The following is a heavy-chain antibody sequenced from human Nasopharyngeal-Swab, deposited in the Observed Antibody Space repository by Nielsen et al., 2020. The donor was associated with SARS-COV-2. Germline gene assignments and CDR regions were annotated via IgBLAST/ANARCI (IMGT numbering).Heavy chain of an antibody. Sequence: WIRQPPSRGLEWLGRTYYRSKWYNDYAVSVKSRITINPDTSKNQFSLQLNSVTPEDTAVYYCARDGIAAAGYYYYYYGMDVWGQGTTVTVSS. CDR2: TYYRSKWYN. V-gene: IGHV6-1*01. D-gene: IGHD6-13*01. J-gene: IGHJ6*02. CDR3: ARDGIAAAGYYYYYYGMDV.